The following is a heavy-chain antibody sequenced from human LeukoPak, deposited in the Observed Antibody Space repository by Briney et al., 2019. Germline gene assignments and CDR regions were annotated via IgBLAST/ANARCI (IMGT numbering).Heavy chain of an antibody. CDR3: ARDRNTDFWSGYYTNYFDY. Sequence: GGSLRLSCAASGFTFSSYWMHWVRQAPGKGLVWVSRINSDGSSTSYADSVKGRFTISRDNAKNSLYLQMNSLRAEDTAVYYCARDRNTDFWSGYYTNYFDYWGQGTLVTVSS. D-gene: IGHD3-3*01. J-gene: IGHJ4*02. V-gene: IGHV3-74*01. CDR1: GFTFSSYW. CDR2: INSDGSST.